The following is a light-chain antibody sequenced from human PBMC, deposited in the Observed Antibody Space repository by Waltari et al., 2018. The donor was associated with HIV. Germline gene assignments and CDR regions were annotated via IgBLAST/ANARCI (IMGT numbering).Light chain of an antibody. CDR1: SSDVGGYNY. Sequence: QSALTQPASVSGSPGQSITLSCTGTSSDVGGYNYVSWYQQHPGKAPKLMIYDVSKRPSGVSNRFSGSKSGNTASLTISGLQAEDEADYYCCSYAGSSTFDVVFGGGTKLTVL. V-gene: IGLV2-23*02. J-gene: IGLJ2*01. CDR2: DVS. CDR3: CSYAGSSTFDVV.